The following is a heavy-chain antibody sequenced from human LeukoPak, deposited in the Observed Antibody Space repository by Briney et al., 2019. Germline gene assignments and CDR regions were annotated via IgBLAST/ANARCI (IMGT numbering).Heavy chain of an antibody. D-gene: IGHD3-10*01. J-gene: IGHJ6*02. Sequence: PGGSLRLSCAASGFTFSSYGMHWVRQAPGKGLEWVAVISYDGSNKYYVDSVKGRFTISRDNSKNTLYLQMNSLRAEDTAVYYCAKASQTYYYGSGSPWDVWGQGTTVTVSS. CDR3: AKASQTYYYGSGSPWDV. CDR2: ISYDGSNK. CDR1: GFTFSSYG. V-gene: IGHV3-30*18.